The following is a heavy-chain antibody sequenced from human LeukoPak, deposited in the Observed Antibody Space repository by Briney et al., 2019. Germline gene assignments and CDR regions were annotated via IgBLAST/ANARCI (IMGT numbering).Heavy chain of an antibody. D-gene: IGHD6-13*01. CDR1: GFTFSSYE. J-gene: IGHJ4*02. Sequence: GGSLRLSCAASGFTFSSYEMNWVRQAPGKGLEWVSYISSSGNTIFYADSVKGRFTISRDNAKNSLDLQMNSLRAEDTAVYYCAKDASSSSTYFDYWGQGTLVTVSS. CDR2: ISSSGNTI. CDR3: AKDASSSSTYFDY. V-gene: IGHV3-48*03.